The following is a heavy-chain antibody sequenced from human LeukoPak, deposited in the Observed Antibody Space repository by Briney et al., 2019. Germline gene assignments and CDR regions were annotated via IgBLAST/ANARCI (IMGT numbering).Heavy chain of an antibody. V-gene: IGHV3-74*01. Sequence: GGSLRLSCAASGFTFSNYEMNWVRQAPGKGLVWVSRISPEGSGTTYADSVKGRFTISRDNSKNTLYLQMNSLRDEDAAVYHCTRVQAGRSGLMDVWGRGTTVTVSS. CDR2: ISPEGSGT. CDR3: TRVQAGRSGLMDV. CDR1: GFTFSNYE. D-gene: IGHD2-8*02. J-gene: IGHJ6*02.